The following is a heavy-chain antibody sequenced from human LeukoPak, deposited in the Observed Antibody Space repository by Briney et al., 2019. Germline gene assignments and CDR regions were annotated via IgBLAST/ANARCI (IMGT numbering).Heavy chain of an antibody. V-gene: IGHV3-7*03. J-gene: IGHJ4*02. D-gene: IGHD6-25*01. CDR3: ASGQRLGY. Sequence: GLLRLSCAASGFIFRTYWMSWVRQAPGKGLEWVATINQDGGEESYVDSVKGRFTISRDNAKKSQYLQMNSLRAEDTAVYFWASGQRLGYWGQGTLVTVSA. CDR1: GFIFRTYW. CDR2: INQDGGEE.